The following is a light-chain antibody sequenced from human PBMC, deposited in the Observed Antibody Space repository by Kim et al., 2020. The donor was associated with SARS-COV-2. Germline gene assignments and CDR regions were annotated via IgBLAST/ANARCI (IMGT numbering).Light chain of an antibody. CDR2: KNS. V-gene: IGLV1-44*01. CDR1: FSNIGSNS. Sequence: QSVLTQPPSASATPGQRVTISCSGDFSNIGSNSINWYQQVPGTAPRLLINKNSLRLSGVPDRFSGSKSGTSASLAISGLQSDDEAIYYCSTWDNVLTSVVFGGGTQLTVL. J-gene: IGLJ2*01. CDR3: STWDNVLTSVV.